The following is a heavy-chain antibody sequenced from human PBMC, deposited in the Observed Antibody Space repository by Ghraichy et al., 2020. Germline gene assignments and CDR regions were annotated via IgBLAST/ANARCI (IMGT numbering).Heavy chain of an antibody. V-gene: IGHV4-39*01. CDR3: ARQSVTVTTAGTFDI. CDR1: GGSISIRSYY. CDR2: IYYSGST. D-gene: IGHD4-17*01. Sequence: GSLRLSCTISGGSISIRSYYWGWVRRPPGKGLEWIASIYYSGSTYYQPSLKRRVTISVDTSTNQFSLELKSVTAADTAVYYCARQSVTVTTAGTFDIWGQGTLLTVSS. J-gene: IGHJ3*02.